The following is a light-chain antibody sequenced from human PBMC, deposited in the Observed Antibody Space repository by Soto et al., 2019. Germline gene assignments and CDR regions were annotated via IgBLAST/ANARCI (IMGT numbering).Light chain of an antibody. CDR3: QQYGSSGT. J-gene: IGKJ1*01. CDR2: STS. Sequence: EIVLTQSPGTLSLSPGERGTLSCRASQRFGSSNLAWYQQKPGQAPRLLIYSTSSRATGIPDRFSGSGSGTDFTLTISRLEPEDFAVYYCQQYGSSGTFGQGTKVNIK. V-gene: IGKV3-20*01. CDR1: QRFGSSN.